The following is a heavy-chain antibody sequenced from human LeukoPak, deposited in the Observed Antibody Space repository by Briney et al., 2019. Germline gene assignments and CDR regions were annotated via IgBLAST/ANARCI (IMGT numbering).Heavy chain of an antibody. CDR1: GFTFSSYE. J-gene: IGHJ4*02. D-gene: IGHD3-10*01. Sequence: PAESLRLSCAASGFTFSSYEMNWVRQAPGKGLEWVSYISSSGSTIYYADSVKGRFTISRDNAKNSLYLQMNSLRAEDTAVYYCARDEVTMVRGLFRFDYWGQGTLVTVSS. CDR3: ARDEVTMVRGLFRFDY. CDR2: ISSSGSTI. V-gene: IGHV3-48*03.